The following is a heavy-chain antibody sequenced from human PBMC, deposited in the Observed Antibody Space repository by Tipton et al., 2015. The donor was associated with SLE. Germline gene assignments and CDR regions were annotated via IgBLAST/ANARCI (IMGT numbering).Heavy chain of an antibody. CDR2: INHSGRT. Sequence: TLSLTCAVYDGSFSGYYWSWNRQPPGKGLEWIGEINHSGRTNYNPSLKSRVTISVDTSKNQFSLKLSSVTAADTAVYYCASGLSNSPNLFYYYYGMDVWGQGTTVTVSS. D-gene: IGHD4-23*01. CDR3: ASGLSNSPNLFYYYYGMDV. CDR1: DGSFSGYY. V-gene: IGHV4-34*01. J-gene: IGHJ6*02.